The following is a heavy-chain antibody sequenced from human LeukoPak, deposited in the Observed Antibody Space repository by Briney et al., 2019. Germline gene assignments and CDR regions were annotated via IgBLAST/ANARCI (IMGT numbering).Heavy chain of an antibody. CDR1: GFTFSNAW. Sequence: GGSLRLSCAASGFTFSNAWMNWVRQAPGKGLEWVGRIKRKIDGGTTDYAAPVKGRFTISRDNAKNSLYLQMNSLRAEDTAVYYCARDFDEDTMIGIVVAPFDYWGQGTLVTVSS. V-gene: IGHV3-15*01. J-gene: IGHJ4*02. CDR3: ARDFDEDTMIGIVVAPFDY. D-gene: IGHD6-19*01. CDR2: IKRKIDGGTT.